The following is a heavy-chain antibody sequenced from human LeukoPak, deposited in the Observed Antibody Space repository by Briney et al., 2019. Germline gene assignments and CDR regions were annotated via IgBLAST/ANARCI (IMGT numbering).Heavy chain of an antibody. J-gene: IGHJ4*02. CDR3: TRFSDKYGYYSFDY. CDR2: IYYSGYT. CDR1: GGSISSYPSY. V-gene: IGHV4-39*01. Sequence: AETLSLTCTVSGGSISSYPSYWGWIRQPPGKGLEGIGNIYYSGYTYYNPSLKSRVTISVDTSKSPSYLKLSSVTAADTAVYYCTRFSDKYGYYSFDYWGQGALVTVPS. D-gene: IGHD5-24*01.